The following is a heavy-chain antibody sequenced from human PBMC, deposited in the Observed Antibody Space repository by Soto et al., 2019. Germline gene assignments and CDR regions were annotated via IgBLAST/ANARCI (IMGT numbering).Heavy chain of an antibody. V-gene: IGHV1-3*01. CDR2: INAGNGNT. J-gene: IGHJ4*02. CDR3: AREFGVLINPYYFDY. D-gene: IGHD3-3*01. CDR1: GYRFTSYA. Sequence: VSVKVSCKACGYRFTSYARHWARQAPGQRLEWMGWINAGNGNTKYSQKFQGRVTITRDTSASTAYMELSSLRSEDTAVYYCAREFGVLINPYYFDYWGQGTLVTVSS.